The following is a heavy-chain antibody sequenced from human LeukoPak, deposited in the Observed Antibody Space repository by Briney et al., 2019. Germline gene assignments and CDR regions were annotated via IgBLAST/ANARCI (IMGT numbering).Heavy chain of an antibody. V-gene: IGHV3-15*01. Sequence: SGGSLRLSCAASGFTVSNNYMRWVRQAPGKGLEWVGRIKSKTDGGTTDYAAPVKGRFTISRDDSKNTLYLQMNSLKTEDTAVYYCTTDRDTDRLPRHWGQGTLVTVSS. CDR1: GFTVSNNY. D-gene: IGHD3-16*02. CDR2: IKSKTDGGTT. CDR3: TTDRDTDRLPRH. J-gene: IGHJ4*02.